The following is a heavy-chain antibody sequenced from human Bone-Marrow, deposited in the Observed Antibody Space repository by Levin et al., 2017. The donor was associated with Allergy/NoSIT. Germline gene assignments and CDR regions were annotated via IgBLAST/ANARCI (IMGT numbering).Heavy chain of an antibody. CDR2: ISQDGSNK. CDR3: ARASEETATYTFDY. D-gene: IGHD2-15*01. CDR1: GFSFSTYA. J-gene: IGHJ4*02. Sequence: GGSLRLSCAASGFSFSTYAMLWVRQAPGKGLEWVAVISQDGSNKHYPDSVKGRFTISRDNSKNTLYLQMNSLRDEDTAVYYCARASEETATYTFDYWGQGALVTVSS. V-gene: IGHV3-30-3*01.